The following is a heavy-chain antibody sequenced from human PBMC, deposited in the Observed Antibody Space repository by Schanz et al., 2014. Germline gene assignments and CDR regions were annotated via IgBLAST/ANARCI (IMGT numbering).Heavy chain of an antibody. J-gene: IGHJ3*02. V-gene: IGHV3-48*04. CDR2: IRSSSTPI. CDR3: ARKMKLGVYGGKGHDSLDI. CDR1: GFTFSSYG. D-gene: IGHD4-17*01. Sequence: EVQLLESGGGLVQPGGSLRLSCAASGFTFSSYGMHWVRQAPGKGLEWVSYIRSSSTPIYYADSVTGRFTISRDNAKNTLYLQMNTLRAEDTAVYYCARKMKLGVYGGKGHDSLDIWGQGTMVTVSS.